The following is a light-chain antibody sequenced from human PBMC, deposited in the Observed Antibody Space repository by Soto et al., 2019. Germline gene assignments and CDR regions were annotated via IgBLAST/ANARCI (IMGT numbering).Light chain of an antibody. Sequence: EIVLTQSPLSLPVTPGEPASISCRSSQNLLHSNGYNYLNWYLQKPGQSPQLLIYLGSNRASGVADRFSGSGSRTDFTLTINRVEAEDVGLYFCAQGLATPFIFGGGTKVEIK. V-gene: IGKV2-28*01. CDR1: QNLLHSNGYNY. CDR2: LGS. CDR3: AQGLATPFI. J-gene: IGKJ4*01.